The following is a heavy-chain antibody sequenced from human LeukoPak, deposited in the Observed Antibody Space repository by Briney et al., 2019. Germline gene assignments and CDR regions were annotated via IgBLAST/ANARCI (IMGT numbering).Heavy chain of an antibody. V-gene: IGHV4-4*09. CDR1: GGSISSYY. J-gene: IGHJ4*02. CDR2: IYTSGST. D-gene: IGHD3-10*01. Sequence: SETLSLTCSVSGGSISSYYWSWIRQPPGKGLEWIGYIYTSGSTNYNPSLKSRVTISVDTSKNQFSLKLSSVTAADTAVYYCAGGLLWSGELSPNFDYWGQGTLVTVSS. CDR3: AGGLLWSGELSPNFDY.